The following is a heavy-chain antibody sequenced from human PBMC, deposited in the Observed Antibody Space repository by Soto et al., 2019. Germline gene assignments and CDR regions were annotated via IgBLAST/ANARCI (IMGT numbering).Heavy chain of an antibody. Sequence: QVQLQESGPGLVKPSETLSLTCTVSGGSISSYYWSWIRQPPGKGLEWIGYIYYSGSTNYNPSLKSRVTISVDTSKNQSSLKLSSVTAADTAVYYCARGRNYDILTPHPTLDYWGQGTLVTVSS. CDR2: IYYSGST. D-gene: IGHD3-9*01. CDR1: GGSISSYY. CDR3: ARGRNYDILTPHPTLDY. V-gene: IGHV4-59*08. J-gene: IGHJ4*02.